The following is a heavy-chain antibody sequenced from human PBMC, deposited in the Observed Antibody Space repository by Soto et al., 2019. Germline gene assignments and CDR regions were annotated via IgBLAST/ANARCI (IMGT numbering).Heavy chain of an antibody. D-gene: IGHD3-10*01. CDR3: ARLIGYYYGSGSYYFDY. V-gene: IGHV4-39*01. CDR1: GGSISSSSYY. CDR2: IYYSGST. J-gene: IGHJ4*02. Sequence: QLQLQESGPGLVKPSETLSLTCTVSGGSISSSSYYWGWIRQPPGKGLEGIGSIYYSGSTYYNPSLKSRVTISVDTSKNQFSLKLSSVTAADTAVYYCARLIGYYYGSGSYYFDYWGQGTLVTVSS.